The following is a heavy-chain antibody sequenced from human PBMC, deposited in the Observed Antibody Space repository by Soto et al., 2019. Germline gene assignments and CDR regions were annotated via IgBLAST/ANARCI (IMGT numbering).Heavy chain of an antibody. D-gene: IGHD1-7*01. Sequence: QVQLVQSGAEVQKPGSSVKVSCKASGDTFSTYAISWVRQAPGQGLEWMGGIIPIFHKAKYAQKFQGRVTITADESTSTAYMELSSLRSEDTAVYYCARDPNSNYGENWFDPWGQGTLVTVSS. J-gene: IGHJ5*02. CDR3: ARDPNSNYGENWFDP. CDR1: GDTFSTYA. V-gene: IGHV1-69*01. CDR2: IIPIFHKA.